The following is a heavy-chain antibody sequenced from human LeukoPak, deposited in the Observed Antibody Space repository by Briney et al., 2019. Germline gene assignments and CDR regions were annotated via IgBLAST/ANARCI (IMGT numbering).Heavy chain of an antibody. CDR1: GFSFSDYA. J-gene: IGHJ6*02. V-gene: IGHV3-30*04. Sequence: PGGSLRLSCAASGFSFSDYALHWVRQAPGKGLEWVAVISYGGTKEYYADSVKGRFTISKDNSKNTLYLQMNSLRHEDTAVYYCARNKPITAFSGMDVWGQGTTVIVSS. CDR3: ARNKPITAFSGMDV. D-gene: IGHD6-6*01. CDR2: ISYGGTKE.